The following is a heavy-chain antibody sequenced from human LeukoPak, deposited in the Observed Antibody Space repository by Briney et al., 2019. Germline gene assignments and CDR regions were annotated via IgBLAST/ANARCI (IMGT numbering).Heavy chain of an antibody. CDR1: GFMFSSHG. V-gene: IGHV3-23*01. Sequence: AGGSLRLSCAASGFMFSSHGMSWVRQAPGKGLEWVSAISGSGGGTFYAGSVKGRFTISRDNPKNTVYLQMNNLGVEDTATYYCAKVLGNWDAFDVWGQGTLVTVSA. D-gene: IGHD1-1*01. CDR3: AKVLGNWDAFDV. CDR2: ISGSGGGT. J-gene: IGHJ3*01.